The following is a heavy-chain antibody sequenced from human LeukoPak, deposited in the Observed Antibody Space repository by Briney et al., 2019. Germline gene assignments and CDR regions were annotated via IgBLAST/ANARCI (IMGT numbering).Heavy chain of an antibody. Sequence: GESLKISCKGSGYSFTSYWIGWVRQMPGKGLEWMGIIYPGDSDTRYSPSFQDQVTISADKSISTAYLQWSSLKASDTAMYYCATVGYCSSTSCYPSNGWFDPWGQGTLVTVSS. V-gene: IGHV5-51*01. D-gene: IGHD2-2*01. J-gene: IGHJ5*02. CDR2: IYPGDSDT. CDR1: GYSFTSYW. CDR3: ATVGYCSSTSCYPSNGWFDP.